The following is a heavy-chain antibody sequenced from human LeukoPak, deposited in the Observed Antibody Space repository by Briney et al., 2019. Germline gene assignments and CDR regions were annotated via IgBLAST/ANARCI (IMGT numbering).Heavy chain of an antibody. Sequence: SETLSLTCTVSGGSISSRPYYWGWVRQPPGKGLEWIGSISYSGSIHYNPSLKSRVTISVDTSRNHFSLRLSSVTAADTAVYYCATLEIGDYYFDYWGQGTLVTVSS. CDR1: GGSISSRPYY. D-gene: IGHD3-16*01. CDR3: ATLEIGDYYFDY. V-gene: IGHV4-39*01. CDR2: ISYSGSI. J-gene: IGHJ4*02.